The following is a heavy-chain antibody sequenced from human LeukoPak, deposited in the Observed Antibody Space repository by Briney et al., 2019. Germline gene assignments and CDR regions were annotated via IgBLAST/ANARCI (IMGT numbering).Heavy chain of an antibody. V-gene: IGHV4-59*11. J-gene: IGHJ4*02. D-gene: IGHD3-22*01. CDR3: GRYDSSGYSHFDY. Sequence: SETLSLTCTVSGGSISGHYWSWIRQPPGKGLEWIGYISYSGSTNYNPSLKSRVTISVDTSKNQFSLKLSSVTAADTAMYYCGRYDSSGYSHFDYWGQGSLVTVSS. CDR2: ISYSGST. CDR1: GGSISGHY.